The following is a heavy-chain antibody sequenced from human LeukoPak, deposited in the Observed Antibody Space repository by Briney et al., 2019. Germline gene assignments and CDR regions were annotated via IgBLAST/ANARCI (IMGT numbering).Heavy chain of an antibody. J-gene: IGHJ4*02. V-gene: IGHV3-30*02. CDR2: IRSDASKK. CDR3: ARDQGAYYYGSVLDY. CDR1: GFTFSTYA. Sequence: GGSLRLSCAASGFTFSTYAMHWVRQAPGKGLEWVAFIRSDASKKYYADSVKGRFAISRDNSKNTLYLQMNSLSAEDTAVYYCARDQGAYYYGSVLDYWGQGTLVAVSS. D-gene: IGHD3-10*01.